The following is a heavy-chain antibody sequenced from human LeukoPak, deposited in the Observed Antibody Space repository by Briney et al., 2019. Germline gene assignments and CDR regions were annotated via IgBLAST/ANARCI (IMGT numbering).Heavy chain of an antibody. J-gene: IGHJ4*02. V-gene: IGHV4-4*07. Sequence: SETLSLTCTVSGGSINNYYWSWIRQPAGKGLEWIGRIYTRGSTNYNPSLKSRVTLSVDTSKNQFSLKLTSVTAADTAVYYCARGGVAAKYYFDYWGQGILVTVSS. CDR1: GGSINNYY. CDR2: IYTRGST. D-gene: IGHD6-13*01. CDR3: ARGGVAAKYYFDY.